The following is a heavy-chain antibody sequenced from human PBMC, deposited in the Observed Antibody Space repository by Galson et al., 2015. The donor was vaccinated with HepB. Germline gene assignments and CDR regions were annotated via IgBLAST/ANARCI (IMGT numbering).Heavy chain of an antibody. Sequence: SLRLSCAASGFAFSSYAMIWVRQAPGKGLEWVSHISGDDGSTNYADSVKGRFTISRDNSKNMLFLQMNSLRAEDTAFYYCAKSDCSSASCYTGDYWGQGILVTVSS. CDR3: AKSDCSSASCYTGDY. CDR1: GFAFSSYA. CDR2: ISGDDGST. D-gene: IGHD2-2*02. J-gene: IGHJ4*02. V-gene: IGHV3-23*01.